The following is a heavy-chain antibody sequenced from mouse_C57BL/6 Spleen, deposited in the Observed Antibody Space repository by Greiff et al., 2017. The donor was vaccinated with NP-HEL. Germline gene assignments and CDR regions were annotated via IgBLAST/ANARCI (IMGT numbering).Heavy chain of an antibody. V-gene: IGHV1-15*01. Sequence: QVQLQQSGAELVRPGASVTLSCKASGYTFTDYEMHWVKQTPVHGLEWIGAIDPETGGTAYNQKFKGKAILTADKSSSTAYMELRSLTSEDSAVYYCTPPYYYDSDYYAMDYWGQGTSVTVAS. CDR1: GYTFTDYE. CDR3: TPPYYYDSDYYAMDY. D-gene: IGHD1-1*01. J-gene: IGHJ4*01. CDR2: IDPETGGT.